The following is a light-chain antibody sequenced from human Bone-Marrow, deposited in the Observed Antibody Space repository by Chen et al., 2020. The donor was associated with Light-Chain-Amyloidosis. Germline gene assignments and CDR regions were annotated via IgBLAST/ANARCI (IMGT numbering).Light chain of an antibody. CDR1: DLPTKY. Sequence: SYELTQPPSVSVSPGQTARHTCSGDDLPTKYAYWYHQKPGQAPVLVIHRDTERPSGISERFSGSSSGTTATLTISGVQAEDEADYNWQSADSSGTYEVIFGGGTKLTVL. CDR2: RDT. V-gene: IGLV3-25*03. CDR3: QSADSSGTYEVI. J-gene: IGLJ2*01.